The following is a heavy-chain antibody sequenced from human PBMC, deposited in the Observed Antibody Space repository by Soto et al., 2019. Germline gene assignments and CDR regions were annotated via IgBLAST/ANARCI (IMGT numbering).Heavy chain of an antibody. D-gene: IGHD2-2*01. CDR3: VRPYYCSSWFPLDR. Sequence: GGSLRLSCTGSGFDFGDYYMSWIRQAPGNGLEWVSYIDSGDGTTSYTDSVKGRFTISRDKAKLTVSLQMSRMRVEATALYYCVRPYYCSSWFPLDRWGQGTLVTVSS. J-gene: IGHJ5*02. CDR2: IDSGDGTT. CDR1: GFDFGDYY. V-gene: IGHV3-11*01.